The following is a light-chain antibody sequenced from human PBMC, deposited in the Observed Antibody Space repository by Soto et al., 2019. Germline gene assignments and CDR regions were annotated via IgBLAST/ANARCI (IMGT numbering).Light chain of an antibody. Sequence: IQLTQSPSSLSASIGDRVTITCRASQGIGSYFAWYQQQPGNAPKLLIYAASTLRSGVPSSFSGSGSGTEFTLTISSLQPEDFASYYCRQANSFPYTFGQGTKLEIK. CDR2: AAS. V-gene: IGKV1-9*01. CDR1: QGIGSY. CDR3: RQANSFPYT. J-gene: IGKJ2*01.